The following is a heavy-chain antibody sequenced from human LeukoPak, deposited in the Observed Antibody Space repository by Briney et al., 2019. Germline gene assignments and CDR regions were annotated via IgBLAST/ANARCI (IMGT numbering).Heavy chain of an antibody. V-gene: IGHV4-34*01. J-gene: IGHJ4*01. CDR1: GGSFSGYY. Sequence: PSETLSLTCAVYGGSFSGYYWSWIRQPPGKGLEWIGEINHSGSTNYNPSLKSRVTISVDTSKNQFSLKLSSVTAADTAVYYCARELVDYDFWSGYYPKYYFDYWGQEPWSPSPQ. CDR3: ARELVDYDFWSGYYPKYYFDY. CDR2: INHSGST. D-gene: IGHD3-3*01.